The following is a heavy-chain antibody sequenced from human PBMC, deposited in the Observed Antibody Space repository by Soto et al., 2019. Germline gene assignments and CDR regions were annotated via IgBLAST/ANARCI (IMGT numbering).Heavy chain of an antibody. CDR3: AKDINEVVGVAGSGDAFDM. CDR2: ISWNGGSI. CDR1: GFTFDEYA. Sequence: EVQLVESGGGLVQPGRSLRLSCAASGFTFDEYAMHWVRQSPEKGLEWVSGISWNGGSINYGDSVKGRFTISRDNAQNSLFLEMNSLREEDTALYYCAKDINEVVGVAGSGDAFDMWGQGTMVIVS. J-gene: IGHJ3*02. D-gene: IGHD6-19*01. V-gene: IGHV3-9*01.